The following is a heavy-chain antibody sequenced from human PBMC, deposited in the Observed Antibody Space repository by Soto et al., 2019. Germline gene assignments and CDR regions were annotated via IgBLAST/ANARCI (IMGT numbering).Heavy chain of an antibody. CDR3: ASWSYYDILTGPR. Sequence: GXSRRLSGAASGFTFSSYWMHWVRQAPGKGLVWVSRINSDGSSTSYADSVKGRFTISRDNAKNTLYLQMNSLRAEDTAVYYCASWSYYDILTGPRWGQGTLVTVSS. J-gene: IGHJ4*02. D-gene: IGHD3-9*01. V-gene: IGHV3-74*01. CDR2: INSDGSST. CDR1: GFTFSSYW.